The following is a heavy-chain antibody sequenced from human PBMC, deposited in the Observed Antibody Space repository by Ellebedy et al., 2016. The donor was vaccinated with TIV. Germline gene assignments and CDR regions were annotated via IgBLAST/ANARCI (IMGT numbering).Heavy chain of an antibody. CDR1: GYTFTSYD. CDR3: ATEREAIIFGGVTVIPGLSFDH. Sequence: ASVKVSCXASGYTFTSYDINWVRQATGQGLEWMGWMNPNSGNTGYAQKFQGRVTITADESTSTAYMELTRLRSEDTAVYYCATEREAIIFGGVTVIPGLSFDHWGQGTLVTVSS. V-gene: IGHV1-8*01. CDR2: MNPNSGNT. D-gene: IGHD3-16*02. J-gene: IGHJ4*02.